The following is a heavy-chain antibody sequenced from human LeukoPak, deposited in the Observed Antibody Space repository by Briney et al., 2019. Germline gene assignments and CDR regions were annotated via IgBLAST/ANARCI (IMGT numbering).Heavy chain of an antibody. CDR1: GIMFSGYW. Sequence: PGGSLRLSCTASGIMFSGYWMSWGRQAPGKGLEWVANIKQHGTEKYYVDSVKGRFTISRDDAKKSVYLQMNSLRAEDTAVYYCASDGGPFDHWGQGILVTVAS. J-gene: IGHJ4*02. CDR3: ASDGGPFDH. CDR2: IKQHGTEK. D-gene: IGHD3-16*01. V-gene: IGHV3-7*01.